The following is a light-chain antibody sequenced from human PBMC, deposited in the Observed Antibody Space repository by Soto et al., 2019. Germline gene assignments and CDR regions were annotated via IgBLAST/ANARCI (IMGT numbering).Light chain of an antibody. V-gene: IGLV1-40*01. CDR2: GNS. CDR1: SSNIGAGYD. Sequence: QSVLTQPPSVSGAPGQRVTISCTGSSSNIGAGYDVHWYQQLTGTYPKLLIYGNSNRPSEVPDRFSGSKSGTSASLAITGIQAEAEADYYCQSYDSSLSGWVFGGGTKLTVL. CDR3: QSYDSSLSGWV. J-gene: IGLJ3*02.